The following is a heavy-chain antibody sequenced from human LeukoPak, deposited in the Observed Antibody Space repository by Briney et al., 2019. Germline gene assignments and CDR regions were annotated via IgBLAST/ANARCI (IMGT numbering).Heavy chain of an antibody. Sequence: GRSPRLSCAASGFTFSSYSMNWVRQAPGKGLEWVSSISSSSSYIYYADSVKGRFTISRDNAKNSLYLQMNSLRAEDTAVYYCARGGRGGYYRPDYWGQGTLVTVSS. CDR2: ISSSSSYI. CDR3: ARGGRGGYYRPDY. D-gene: IGHD3-22*01. J-gene: IGHJ4*02. V-gene: IGHV3-21*01. CDR1: GFTFSSYS.